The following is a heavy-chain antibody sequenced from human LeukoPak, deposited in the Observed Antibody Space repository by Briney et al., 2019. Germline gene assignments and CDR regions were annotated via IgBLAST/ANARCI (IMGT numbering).Heavy chain of an antibody. V-gene: IGHV3-7*01. D-gene: IGHD3-10*01. CDR2: INHDGGEK. Sequence: PGGSLRLACAASGFTFSNSWMNWFRQAPGKLEWVANINHDGGEKNYVDSVEGRFTITRDNTKKSLYLQMISLGAEVTAVYYCARVTALPGVDYWGQGTLVIVSS. CDR1: GFTFSNSW. J-gene: IGHJ4*02. CDR3: ARVTALPGVDY.